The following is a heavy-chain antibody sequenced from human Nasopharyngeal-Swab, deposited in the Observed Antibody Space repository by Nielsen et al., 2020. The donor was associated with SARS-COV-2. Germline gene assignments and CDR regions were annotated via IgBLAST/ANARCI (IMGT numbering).Heavy chain of an antibody. CDR1: GFTFSSYG. Sequence: GESLKISCAASGFTFSSYGMHWVRQAPGKGLEWVAVISYDGSNKYYADSVKGRFTISRDNSKNTLYLQMNSLRAEDTAVYYCAKDFRGGWTSYYYYYMDVWGKGTTVTVSS. J-gene: IGHJ6*03. CDR3: AKDFRGGWTSYYYYYMDV. V-gene: IGHV3-30*18. D-gene: IGHD6-19*01. CDR2: ISYDGSNK.